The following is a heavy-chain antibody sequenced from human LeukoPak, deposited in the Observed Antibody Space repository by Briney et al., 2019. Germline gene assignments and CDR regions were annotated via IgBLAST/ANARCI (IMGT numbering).Heavy chain of an antibody. CDR1: GYTFTSYD. J-gene: IGHJ4*02. V-gene: IGHV1-8*03. D-gene: IGHD1-1*01. CDR3: ARGGSITSTGGLRY. Sequence: GASVKVSCKASGYTFTSYDINWVRQATGQGLEWMGWMNPNSGNTGYAQKFQGRVTITRNTSISTAYMELSSLRSEVTAVYYCARGGSITSTGGLRYWGQGTLVTVSS. CDR2: MNPNSGNT.